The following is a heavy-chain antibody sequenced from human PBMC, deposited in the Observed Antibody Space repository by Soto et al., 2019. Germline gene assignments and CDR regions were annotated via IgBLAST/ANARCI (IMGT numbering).Heavy chain of an antibody. CDR1: GFSLTTDGVG. CDR3: AHSRNLITEDAQVGDFDY. V-gene: IGHV2-5*02. J-gene: IGHJ4*02. Sequence: QITLKESGPTLVTPTQTLTLTCSFSGFSLTTDGVGVGWVRQPPGEALEWLALIYWDDDERYSPSLKTSLTITKDPSKNHVVLIMTNMDPVDTATYYCAHSRNLITEDAQVGDFDYWGQGTLVTVSS. D-gene: IGHD3-10*01. CDR2: IYWDDDE.